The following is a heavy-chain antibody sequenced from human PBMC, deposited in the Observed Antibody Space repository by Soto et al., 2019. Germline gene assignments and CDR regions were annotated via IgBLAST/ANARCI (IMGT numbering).Heavy chain of an antibody. CDR1: GFTFSSYG. J-gene: IGHJ4*02. V-gene: IGHV3-74*01. Sequence: GGSLRLSCAASGFTFSSYGMHWVRQAPGKGLVWVARINSDGSSTSYADSVKGRFTISRDNAKNTLYLQMNSLRAEDTAVYYCARDSDYGGNQYYFDYWGQGTLVTVSS. CDR2: INSDGSST. D-gene: IGHD4-17*01. CDR3: ARDSDYGGNQYYFDY.